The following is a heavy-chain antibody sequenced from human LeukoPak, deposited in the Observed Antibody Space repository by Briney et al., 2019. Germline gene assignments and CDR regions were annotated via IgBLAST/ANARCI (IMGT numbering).Heavy chain of an antibody. V-gene: IGHV1-46*01. CDR1: GYTSTSYY. J-gene: IGHJ4*02. CDR3: ARDWGLAYCGGDCYRSLGY. D-gene: IGHD2-21*02. CDR2: INPSGGST. Sequence: ASVKVSCKASGYTSTSYYMHWVRQAPGQGLEWMGIINPSGGSTSYAQKFQGRVTMTRDMSTSTVYMELSSLRSEDTAVYYCARDWGLAYCGGDCYRSLGYWGQGTLVTVSS.